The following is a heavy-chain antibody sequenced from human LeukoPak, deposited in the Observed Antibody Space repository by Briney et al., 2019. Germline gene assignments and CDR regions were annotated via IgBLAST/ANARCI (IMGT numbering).Heavy chain of an antibody. CDR3: ARSSAAEGPTHNWFGP. V-gene: IGHV4-39*01. J-gene: IGHJ5*02. CDR1: GDSISRTNFY. Sequence: KPSETLSLTCTVSGDSISRTNFYWGWIRQPPGKGLEWIGSIYYSGDTYYNPSLRSRVIISVDTSKNQFSLKLTSVTAADTAVYYCARSSAAEGPTHNWFGPWGQGTLVTVPS. CDR2: IYYSGDT. D-gene: IGHD6-13*01.